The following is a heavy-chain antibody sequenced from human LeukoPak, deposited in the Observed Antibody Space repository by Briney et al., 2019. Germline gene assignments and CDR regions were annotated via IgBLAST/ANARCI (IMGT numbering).Heavy chain of an antibody. D-gene: IGHD2-15*01. V-gene: IGHV3-23*01. J-gene: IGHJ4*02. CDR3: GSDGGNRWFDF. CDR1: GFTFSSYA. Sequence: PGGSLRLSCAASGFTFSSYAMNWVRQAPRKGLQWVSVISTTSLNTYYADSVKGRFTISRDNSKNQQYLQMNSLRVDDTAVYYGGSDGGNRWFDFWGQGTLVTVSS. CDR2: ISTTSLNT.